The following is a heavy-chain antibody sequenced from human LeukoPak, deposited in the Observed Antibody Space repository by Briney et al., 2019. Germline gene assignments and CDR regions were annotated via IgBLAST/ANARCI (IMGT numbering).Heavy chain of an antibody. CDR1: GFTFSYYW. CDR3: ARVYDVWSGYYRDY. V-gene: IGHV3-7*04. Sequence: PGGSLGLSCAASGFTFSYYWLSWVRQAPGKGLEWVANIKQDGSERYYVDSVKGRFIVSRDNAKNSLYLQMNSLRAGDTAVYYCARVYDVWSGYYRDYWGQGTLVTVSS. CDR2: IKQDGSER. D-gene: IGHD3-3*01. J-gene: IGHJ4*02.